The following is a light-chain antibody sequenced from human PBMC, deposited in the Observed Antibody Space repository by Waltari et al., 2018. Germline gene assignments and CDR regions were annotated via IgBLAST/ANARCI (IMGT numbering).Light chain of an antibody. CDR3: QQYNSDLYT. V-gene: IGKV1-5*03. J-gene: IGKJ2*01. CDR2: KAS. CDR1: QNINTW. Sequence: DIQMTQSPSTLAASVGDRITITCRASQNINTWLARYQQKPGKAPELRIEKASVLQSGVPSRFSGSASGTEFTLTVTSLQPDDSATYFCQQYNSDLYTFGQGTKLEIK.